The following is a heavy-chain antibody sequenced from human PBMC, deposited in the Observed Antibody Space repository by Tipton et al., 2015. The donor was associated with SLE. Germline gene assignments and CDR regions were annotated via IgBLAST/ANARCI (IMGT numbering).Heavy chain of an antibody. D-gene: IGHD1/OR15-1a*01. CDR2: IYFSGST. V-gene: IGHV4-31*03. CDR3: ARSRDKTTDAFDI. J-gene: IGHJ3*02. CDR1: GGSISSGNYY. Sequence: TLSLTCTVSGGSISSGNYYWSWIRQHPGKGLEWIGYIYFSGSTKYNPSLKSRLTISVDTSKNQLSRRLSSVTAADTAVYYCARSRDKTTDAFDIWGQGTMVTVSS.